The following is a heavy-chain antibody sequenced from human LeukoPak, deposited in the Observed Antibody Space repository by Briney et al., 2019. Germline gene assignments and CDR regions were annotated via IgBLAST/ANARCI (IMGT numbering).Heavy chain of an antibody. CDR3: ARARQWLANY. V-gene: IGHV3-30*04. Sequence: GGSLRLSCAASGFTFSSYAMHWVRQAPGKGLEWVAVISYDGSNKYYADSVKGRFTISRDNSKNTLYLQMNSLRAEDTAVYYCARARQWLANYRGQGTLVTVSS. D-gene: IGHD6-19*01. CDR1: GFTFSSYA. CDR2: ISYDGSNK. J-gene: IGHJ4*02.